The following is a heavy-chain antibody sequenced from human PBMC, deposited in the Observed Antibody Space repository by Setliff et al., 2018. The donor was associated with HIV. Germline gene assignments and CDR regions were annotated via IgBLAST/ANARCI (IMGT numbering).Heavy chain of an antibody. CDR3: ARTSGDAYNYEGAFYV. J-gene: IGHJ3*01. V-gene: IGHV1-69*05. Sequence: ASVKVSCKVSGDTFNNYGLNWVRQAPGQGLEWMGGIIPIFKSADYAQKFQGRVTITTDESTSTAYMDLSSLKSEDTAIYYCARTSGDAYNYEGAFYVWGQGTLVTVSS. CDR2: IIPIFKSA. D-gene: IGHD5-12*01. CDR1: GDTFNNYG.